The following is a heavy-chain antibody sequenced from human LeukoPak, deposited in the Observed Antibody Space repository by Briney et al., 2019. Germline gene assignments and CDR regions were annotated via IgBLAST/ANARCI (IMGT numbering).Heavy chain of an antibody. CDR3: ARGGGYYGSGSSWSPGN. Sequence: SETLSLTCAVYGGSFSGYYWSWIRQPPGKGLEWIGEINHSGSTNYNPSLKSRVTISVDTSKNQFSLKLSSVTAADTAVYYCARGGGYYGSGSSWSPGNWGQGTLVTVSS. V-gene: IGHV4-34*01. CDR2: INHSGST. J-gene: IGHJ4*02. D-gene: IGHD3-10*01. CDR1: GGSFSGYY.